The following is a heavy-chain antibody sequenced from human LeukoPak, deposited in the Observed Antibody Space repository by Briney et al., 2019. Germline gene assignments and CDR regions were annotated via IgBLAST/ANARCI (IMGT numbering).Heavy chain of an antibody. V-gene: IGHV1-8*01. CDR3: ARGGYSSSWYGY. CDR2: MNPNSGNT. J-gene: IGHJ4*02. Sequence: ASVKVSCKASGYTFTSYDINWVRQATGQGLEWMGWMNPNSGNTSYAQKFQGRVTMTRNTSISTAYMELSSLRSEDTAVYYCARGGYSSSWYGYWGQGTRVTVSS. CDR1: GYTFTSYD. D-gene: IGHD6-13*01.